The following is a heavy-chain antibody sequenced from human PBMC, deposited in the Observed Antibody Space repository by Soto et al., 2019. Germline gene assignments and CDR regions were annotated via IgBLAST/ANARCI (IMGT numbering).Heavy chain of an antibody. Sequence: SVKVSCKASGGTFSSYAISWVRQAPGQGLEWMGGIIPIFGTANYAQKFQSRVTITADESTSTAYMELSSLRSEDTAVYYCARDSRIDYYDSSGYDYWGQGTLVTVSS. V-gene: IGHV1-69*13. CDR3: ARDSRIDYYDSSGYDY. D-gene: IGHD3-22*01. CDR2: IIPIFGTA. J-gene: IGHJ4*02. CDR1: GGTFSSYA.